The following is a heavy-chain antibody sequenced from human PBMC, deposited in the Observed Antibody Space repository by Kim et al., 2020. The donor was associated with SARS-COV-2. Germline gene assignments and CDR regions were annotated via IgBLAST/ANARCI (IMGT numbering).Heavy chain of an antibody. D-gene: IGHD3-10*01. V-gene: IGHV3-53*03. CDR1: GFTASSQY. J-gene: IGHJ3*01. Sequence: GGSLRLSCAASGFTASSQYMSWVRQAPGKGLEWVSIAYSSSRMFYTDSVKGRFTISGDSSRNTVYLQMNSLRADDTAAYYCARVRVTNKQSLGRGGLHA. CDR2: AYSSSRM. CDR3: ARVRVTNKQSLGRGGLHA.